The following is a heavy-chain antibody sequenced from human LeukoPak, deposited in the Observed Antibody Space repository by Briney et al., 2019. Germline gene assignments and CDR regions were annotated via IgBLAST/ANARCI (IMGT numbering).Heavy chain of an antibody. D-gene: IGHD6-13*01. Sequence: PGGSLRLSCAASGFTFSSYAMSWVRQAPGKGLEWVTAISGSGGSSYYADSVKGRFTISRDNSKNTLYLQMNSLRAEDTAVYYCAKADIAAAGPSFDYWGQGTLVTVSS. CDR2: ISGSGGSS. CDR1: GFTFSSYA. CDR3: AKADIAAAGPSFDY. V-gene: IGHV3-23*01. J-gene: IGHJ4*02.